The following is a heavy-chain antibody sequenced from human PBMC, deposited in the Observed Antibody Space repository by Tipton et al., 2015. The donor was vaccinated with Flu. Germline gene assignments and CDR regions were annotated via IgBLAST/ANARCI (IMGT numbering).Heavy chain of an antibody. J-gene: IGHJ4*02. CDR3: ARRLSSVIWSGGFDF. V-gene: IGHV4-61*02. D-gene: IGHD3-22*01. CDR1: GGSITNDKYS. CDR2: IYTSGST. Sequence: TLSLTCTVSGGSITNDKYSWSWIRQPAGKGLEWIGRIYTSGSTKYNPSLESRVTISIDTSKNQFSLRLSSVTAADTAVYYCARRLSSVIWSGGFDFWGQGSVITVSS.